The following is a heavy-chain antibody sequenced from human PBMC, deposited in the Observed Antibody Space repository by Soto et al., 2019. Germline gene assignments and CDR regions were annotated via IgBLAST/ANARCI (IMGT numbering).Heavy chain of an antibody. CDR3: APYSSHTHGGGPQDY. V-gene: IGHV1-3*01. D-gene: IGHD6-19*01. CDR2: INAGNGNT. Sequence: ASVKVSCKASGYTFTRYAMHWVRQAPGQSLEWMGWINAGNGNTKYSQKFQGRVTITRDTSASTDYMELSSLRSEDTAVYYCAPYSSHTHGGGPQDYRGQRTPVTVSS. CDR1: GYTFTRYA. J-gene: IGHJ4*02.